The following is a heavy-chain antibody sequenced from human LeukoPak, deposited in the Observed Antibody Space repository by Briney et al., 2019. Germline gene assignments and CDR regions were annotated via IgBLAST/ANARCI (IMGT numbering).Heavy chain of an antibody. CDR2: IYSGGST. J-gene: IGHJ4*02. Sequence: GGSLRLSCAPSGFTPSGNTIGGVSRAPGRGLGWGSVIYSGGSTSYADSVKGRFTISRDNSKNTLYLQMNSLRAEDTAVYYCARESSGSYFDYWGQGTLVTVSS. CDR3: ARESSGSYFDY. D-gene: IGHD1-26*01. CDR1: GFTPSGNT. V-gene: IGHV3-53*01.